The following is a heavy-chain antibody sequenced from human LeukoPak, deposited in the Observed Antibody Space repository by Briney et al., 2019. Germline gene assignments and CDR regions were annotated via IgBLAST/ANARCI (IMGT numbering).Heavy chain of an antibody. J-gene: IGHJ4*02. V-gene: IGHV1-69*06. D-gene: IGHD2-21*02. Sequence: GASVKVSCKASGGTFSGYAISWVRQAPGQGLEWMGGIIPIFGTANYAQKFQGRVTITADKSTSTAYMELSSLRSEDTAVYYCARDHYHKVHSVMVTAPDYWGQGTLVIVSS. CDR2: IIPIFGTA. CDR3: ARDHYHKVHSVMVTAPDY. CDR1: GGTFSGYA.